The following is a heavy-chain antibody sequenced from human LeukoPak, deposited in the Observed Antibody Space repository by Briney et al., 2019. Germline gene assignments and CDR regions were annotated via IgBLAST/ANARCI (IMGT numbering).Heavy chain of an antibody. J-gene: IGHJ5*02. V-gene: IGHV4-34*01. Sequence: SETLSLTCAVYGGSFSGYYWSWIRQPPGKGLEWIGEINHSGSTNYNPSLKSRVTISVDTSKNQSSLKLSSVTAADTAVYYCARLRKDYDSSGYYWARYNWFDPWGQGTLVTVSS. CDR1: GGSFSGYY. CDR2: INHSGST. CDR3: ARLRKDYDSSGYYWARYNWFDP. D-gene: IGHD3-22*01.